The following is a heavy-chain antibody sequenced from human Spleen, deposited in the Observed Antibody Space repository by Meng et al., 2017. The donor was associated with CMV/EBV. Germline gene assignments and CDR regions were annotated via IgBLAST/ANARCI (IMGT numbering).Heavy chain of an antibody. D-gene: IGHD3-9*01. V-gene: IGHV3-30-3*01. CDR1: GFTFSDYA. Sequence: GESLKISCAASGFTFSDYAMHWVRQAPGKGLEWVAIISYDGSNKYYADSVKGRFTISRDNSKSTLYLQMNSLRAEATAVYYCARGHDNGYFDYWGQGTLVTVS. CDR3: ARGHDNGYFDY. J-gene: IGHJ4*02. CDR2: ISYDGSNK.